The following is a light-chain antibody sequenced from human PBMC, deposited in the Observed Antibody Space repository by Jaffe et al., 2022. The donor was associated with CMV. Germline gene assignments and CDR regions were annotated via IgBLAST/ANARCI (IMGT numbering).Light chain of an antibody. CDR1: QSVTNNY. CDR3: QQYSDSWT. Sequence: EIVLTQSPGTLSLSPGERVTLSCRASQSVTNNYFAWYQQRPGQAPRLLIYDVSSRASGIPDRFSGSGSGTDFTLTISRLEPEDFAVYYCQQYSDSWTFGQGTKVEIK. V-gene: IGKV3-20*01. CDR2: DVS. J-gene: IGKJ1*01.